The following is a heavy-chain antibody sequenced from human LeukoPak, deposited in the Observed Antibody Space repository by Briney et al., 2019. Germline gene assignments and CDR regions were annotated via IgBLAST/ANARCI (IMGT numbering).Heavy chain of an antibody. CDR3: ARATYYYDSSGYLYYFDY. Sequence: GGSLRLSCAASGFTFSDYYMSWIRQAPGKGLEWVSYISSSGSTIYYADSVKGRFTISRDNAKNSLYLQMNSLRAEDTAVYYCARATYYYDSSGYLYYFDYWGQGTLVTVSS. D-gene: IGHD3-22*01. V-gene: IGHV3-11*01. CDR2: ISSSGSTI. CDR1: GFTFSDYY. J-gene: IGHJ4*02.